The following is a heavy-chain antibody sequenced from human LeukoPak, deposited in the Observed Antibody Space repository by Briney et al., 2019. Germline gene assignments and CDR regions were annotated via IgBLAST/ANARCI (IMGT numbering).Heavy chain of an antibody. Sequence: SVKVSCKASGGTFSSYAISWVRQAPGQGLEWMGRIIPILGITNYAQKFPGRVTITADKSTSTAYMELSSLRSEDTAVYYCARDRVTKQWLVRDYYYGMGVWGQGTTVTVSS. CDR1: GGTFSSYA. CDR2: IIPILGIT. J-gene: IGHJ6*02. CDR3: ARDRVTKQWLVRDYYYGMGV. V-gene: IGHV1-69*04. D-gene: IGHD6-19*01.